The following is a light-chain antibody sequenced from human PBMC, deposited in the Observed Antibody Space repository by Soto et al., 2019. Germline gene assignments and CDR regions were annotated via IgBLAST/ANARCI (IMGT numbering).Light chain of an antibody. Sequence: DIQMTQSPSSLSASVGDRVTITCRASQSISTYLNWYQQKPGKAPEVLMYAASHLEGGVPSRLGGSCSGTDFTLTINSLQPGDFATYYCQQSYKTPYTFGQGTKLGIK. CDR3: QQSYKTPYT. J-gene: IGKJ2*01. V-gene: IGKV1-39*01. CDR1: QSISTY. CDR2: AAS.